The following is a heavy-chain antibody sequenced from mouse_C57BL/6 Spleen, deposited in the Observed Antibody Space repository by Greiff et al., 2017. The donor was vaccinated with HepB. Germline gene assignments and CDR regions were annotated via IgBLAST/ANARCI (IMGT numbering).Heavy chain of an antibody. V-gene: IGHV1-50*01. CDR1: GYTFTSYW. CDR2: IDPSDSYT. D-gene: IGHD1-1*01. Sequence: QVQLQQPGAELVKPGASVKLSCKASGYTFTSYWMQWVKQRPGQGLEWIGEIDPSDSYTNYNQKFKGKATLTVDTSSSTAYMQLSSLTSEDSAVYYCARGRGTVVATAWYFDVWGTGNPVTVSS. CDR3: ARGRGTVVATAWYFDV. J-gene: IGHJ1*03.